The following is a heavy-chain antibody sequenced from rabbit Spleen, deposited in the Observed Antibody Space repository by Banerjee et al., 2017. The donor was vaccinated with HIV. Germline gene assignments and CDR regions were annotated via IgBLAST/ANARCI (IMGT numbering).Heavy chain of an antibody. J-gene: IGHJ4*01. V-gene: IGHV1S40*01. CDR1: GFDFSSSYY. Sequence: QSLEESGGDLVKPGASLTLTCKASGFDFSSSYYMCWVRQVPGKGLEWIACIYAGSSGNTYYASWAKGRFTISKTSSTTVTLQMTSLTAADTATYFCARETSSGWGVVSYYFNLWGPGTLVTVS. CDR2: IYAGSSGNT. CDR3: ARETSSGWGVVSYYFNL. D-gene: IGHD4-1*01.